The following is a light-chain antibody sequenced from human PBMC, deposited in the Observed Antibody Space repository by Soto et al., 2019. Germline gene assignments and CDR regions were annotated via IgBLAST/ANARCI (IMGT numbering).Light chain of an antibody. CDR3: QQCDTSWT. CDR2: DVS. V-gene: IGKV1-5*01. CDR1: QTIGTW. J-gene: IGKJ1*01. Sequence: DIQITQFPSTLSASVGDRVTITCRASQTIGTWLAWYQQKPGTAPKLLIYDVSILQSGVPSRFSGSGSGTEFTLTISSLQPDDSATYYCQQCDTSWTFGPGTKVEIK.